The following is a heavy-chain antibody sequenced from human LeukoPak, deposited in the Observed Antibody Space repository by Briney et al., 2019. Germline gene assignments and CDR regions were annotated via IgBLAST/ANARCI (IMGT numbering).Heavy chain of an antibody. CDR1: EFTFSRYA. V-gene: IGHV3-23*01. D-gene: IGHD2-15*01. Sequence: PGGSLGLSCAASEFTFSRYAMSWLRQAPGRGLEWVAAITNRGDDTWYADSVKGRFTTSRDNSRNTLFLQMNSLRAEDMAVYYCAKGSAPSRPYHFDFWGQGSLVTVSS. CDR2: ITNRGDDT. J-gene: IGHJ4*02. CDR3: AKGSAPSRPYHFDF.